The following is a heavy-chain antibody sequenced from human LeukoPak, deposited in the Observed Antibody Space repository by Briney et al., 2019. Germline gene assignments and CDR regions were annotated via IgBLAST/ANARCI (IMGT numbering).Heavy chain of an antibody. Sequence: ASVKVSCKASGYTFTSYDINWARQATGQGLEWMGWMNPNSGNTGYAQKFQGRVTMTRNTSISTAYMELSSLRSEDTAVYYCARAGYSYGPYYYYYMDVWGKGTTVTVSS. CDR1: GYTFTSYD. CDR3: ARAGYSYGPYYYYYMDV. J-gene: IGHJ6*03. D-gene: IGHD5-18*01. V-gene: IGHV1-8*01. CDR2: MNPNSGNT.